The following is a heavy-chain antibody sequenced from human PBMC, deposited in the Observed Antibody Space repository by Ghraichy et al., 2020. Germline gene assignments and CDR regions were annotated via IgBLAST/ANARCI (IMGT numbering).Heavy chain of an antibody. Sequence: GGSLRLSCAASGFTFDDYAMHWVRQAPGKGLEWVSGISWNSGSIGYADSVKGRFTISRDNAKNSLYLQMNSLRAEDTALYYCAKDIGIAAAGEYYYGMDVWGQGTTVTVSS. CDR1: GFTFDDYA. D-gene: IGHD6-13*01. CDR3: AKDIGIAAAGEYYYGMDV. J-gene: IGHJ6*02. CDR2: ISWNSGSI. V-gene: IGHV3-9*01.